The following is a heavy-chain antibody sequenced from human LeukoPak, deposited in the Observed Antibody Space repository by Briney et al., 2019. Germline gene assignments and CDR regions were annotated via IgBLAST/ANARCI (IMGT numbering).Heavy chain of an antibody. CDR1: GFSFSTYA. D-gene: IGHD3-10*01. Sequence: GGSQRLSCAASGFSFSTYAMSWVRQAPGKGLEWVSGISGSGVDTHYADSVKGRFRISRDNSKNTLYLQLNSLRAEDTAVYYCASGTYRLGDYWGLGTLVTVSS. CDR2: ISGSGVDT. CDR3: ASGTYRLGDY. V-gene: IGHV3-23*01. J-gene: IGHJ4*02.